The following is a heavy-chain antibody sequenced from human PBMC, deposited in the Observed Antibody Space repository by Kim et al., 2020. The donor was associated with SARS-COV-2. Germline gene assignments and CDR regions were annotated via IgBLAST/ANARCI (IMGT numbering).Heavy chain of an antibody. D-gene: IGHD3-10*01. CDR1: GFTFSSYS. V-gene: IGHV3-48*02. J-gene: IGHJ4*02. CDR3: ARDRDGSGSYSRGPYFDY. Sequence: GGSLRLSCAASGFTFSSYSMNWVRQAPGKGLEWVSYISSSSSTIYYADSVKGRFTISRDNAKNSLYLQMNSLRDEDTAVYYCARDRDGSGSYSRGPYFDYCGQGTLVTVSS. CDR2: ISSSSSTI.